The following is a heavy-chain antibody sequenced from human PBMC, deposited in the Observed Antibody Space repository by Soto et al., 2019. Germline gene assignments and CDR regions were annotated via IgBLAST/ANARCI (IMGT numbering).Heavy chain of an antibody. V-gene: IGHV3-48*02. CDR1: GFTFSSYS. CDR3: ARDDCSSTSCHNNYYGMDV. Sequence: GGSLSLSCAASGFTFSSYSMNWVRQAPGKELEWVSYISSSSSTIYYAVSVKGRFTISRDNAKNSLYLQMNSLRDEDTAVYYCARDDCSSTSCHNNYYGMDVWGQGTTVTVSS. D-gene: IGHD2-2*01. CDR2: ISSSSSTI. J-gene: IGHJ6*02.